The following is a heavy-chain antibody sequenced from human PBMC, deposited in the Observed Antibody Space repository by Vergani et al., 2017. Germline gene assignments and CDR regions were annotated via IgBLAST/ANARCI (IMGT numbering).Heavy chain of an antibody. CDR3: ARGGGSYDRREFDY. J-gene: IGHJ4*02. CDR2: INHSGST. V-gene: IGHV4-34*01. D-gene: IGHD1-26*01. CDR1: GGSFSGYY. Sequence: QVQLQQWGAGLLKPSETLSLTCAVYGGSFSGYYWSWIRQPPGKGLERIGEINHSGSTNYNPSLKSRVTISVDTSKNQFSLKLSSVTAADTAVYYCARGGGSYDRREFDYWGQGTLVTVSS.